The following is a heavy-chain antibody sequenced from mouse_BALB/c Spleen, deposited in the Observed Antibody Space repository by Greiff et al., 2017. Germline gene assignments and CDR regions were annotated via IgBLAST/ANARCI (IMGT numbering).Heavy chain of an antibody. J-gene: IGHJ2*01. CDR1: GYAFTNYL. D-gene: IGHD2-4*01. CDR2: INPGSGGT. V-gene: IGHV1-54*01. Sequence: QVQLKQSGAELVRPGTSVKVSCKASGYAFTNYLIEWVQQRPGQGLEWIGVINPGSGGTNYNEKFKGKATLTADKSSSTAYMQLSSLTSDDSAVYFCARSGGLRERERKFGYWGQGTTLTVSS. CDR3: ARSGGLRERERKFGY.